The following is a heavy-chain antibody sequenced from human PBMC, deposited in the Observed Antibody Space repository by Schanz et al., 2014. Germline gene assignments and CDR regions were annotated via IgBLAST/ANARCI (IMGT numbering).Heavy chain of an antibody. CDR2: ISSSGSTI. CDR1: GFTFSDYY. V-gene: IGHV3-11*01. J-gene: IGHJ6*03. CDR3: AGTYCSSASCYTGYYYMDV. D-gene: IGHD2-2*02. Sequence: QVQLVESGGGLVKPGGSLRLSCAASGFTFSDYYMSWIRQAPGKGLEWVSYISSSGSTIYYADSVKGRFTISRDNAKNSLYLQMNSLRTDDMAVYYCAGTYCSSASCYTGYYYMDVWGKGTTVTVSS.